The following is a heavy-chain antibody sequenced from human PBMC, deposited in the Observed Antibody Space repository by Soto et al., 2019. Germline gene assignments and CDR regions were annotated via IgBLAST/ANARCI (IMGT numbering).Heavy chain of an antibody. D-gene: IGHD3-10*01. CDR3: SRVTGRAPPRFDY. J-gene: IGHJ4*02. CDR2: ISSSSSII. Sequence: EVQMVESGGGLVQPGGSLRLSCAASGLTFSSYSMNWVRQAPGKGLECVSYISSSSSIIYYEESVKGRFTISRDNAKNSLYLQMRSLRYDDTAVYYCSRVTGRAPPRFDYWGQVTLVTAPS. V-gene: IGHV3-48*02. CDR1: GLTFSSYS.